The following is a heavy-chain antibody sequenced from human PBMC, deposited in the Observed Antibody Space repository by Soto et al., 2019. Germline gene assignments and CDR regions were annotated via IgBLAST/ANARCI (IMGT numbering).Heavy chain of an antibody. Sequence: ASVKFSCKASGYTFTCYYIHWVRQAPGQGLEWMGWINLNSGGTNYAQKFEGRVTMTRDTSIRTAYLDLSRLRSDDTAVYYCAREESRDGYNEDFDYWGQGTLVTVSS. J-gene: IGHJ4*02. D-gene: IGHD5-12*01. CDR1: GYTFTCYY. CDR3: AREESRDGYNEDFDY. V-gene: IGHV1-2*02. CDR2: INLNSGGT.